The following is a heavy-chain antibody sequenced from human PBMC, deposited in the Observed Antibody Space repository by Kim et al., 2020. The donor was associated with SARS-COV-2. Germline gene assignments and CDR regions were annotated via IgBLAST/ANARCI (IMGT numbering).Heavy chain of an antibody. D-gene: IGHD3-16*01. CDR1: GFDFRNYW. Sequence: GGSLRLSCVASGFDFRNYWMHWVRQAPGKGPMWVSRINSDGTSFKYADSVEGRFTISRDDAKNTLYLQMDSLRVDDTAVYYCAKPGTGSYSLDYFDPWGQGTLVTV. J-gene: IGHJ5*02. CDR3: AKPGTGSYSLDYFDP. V-gene: IGHV3-74*01. CDR2: INSDGTSF.